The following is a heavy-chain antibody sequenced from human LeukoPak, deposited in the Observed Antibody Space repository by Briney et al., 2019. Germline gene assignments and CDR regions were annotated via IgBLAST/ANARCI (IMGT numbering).Heavy chain of an antibody. CDR1: GCTFSSYA. D-gene: IGHD3-10*01. CDR3: ARAVGYYYYYMDV. V-gene: IGHV3-30*01. CDR2: ISYDGSNK. Sequence: GGSLRLSCAASGCTFSSYAMHWVRQAPGKGLEWVAVISYDGSNKSYADSVKGRFTISRDNSKNTLYLQMNSLRAEDTAVYYCARAVGYYYYYMDVWGKGTTVTVSS. J-gene: IGHJ6*03.